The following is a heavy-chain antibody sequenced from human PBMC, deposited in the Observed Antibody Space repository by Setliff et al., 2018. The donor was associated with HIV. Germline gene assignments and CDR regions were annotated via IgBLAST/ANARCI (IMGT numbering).Heavy chain of an antibody. V-gene: IGHV4-4*02. D-gene: IGHD3-10*01. J-gene: IGHJ4*02. Sequence: TLSLTCAVSGGSISSSYWWSWARQPPGKVLEWIGEIYHSGSNNYKPSLKTRVTISVDKSKNQFSLRLTSVTAADTAVYYCAASLVRGVIRDWGQGALVTVSS. CDR1: GGSISSSYW. CDR3: AASLVRGVIRD. CDR2: IYHSGSN.